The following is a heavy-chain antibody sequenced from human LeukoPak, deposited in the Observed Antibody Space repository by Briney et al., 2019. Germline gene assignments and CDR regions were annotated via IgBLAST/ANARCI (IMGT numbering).Heavy chain of an antibody. CDR2: IYYTGST. Sequence: SETLSLTCTVSGGSITSSSNHWGWIGQPPGKGLEWIGTIYYTGSTYYNPSLKSRITISVDTSKNQFSLKLTSVTAADTAVYYCARWSSGSADYWGQGTLVTVSS. V-gene: IGHV4-39*01. D-gene: IGHD1-26*01. CDR1: GGSITSSSNH. CDR3: ARWSSGSADY. J-gene: IGHJ4*02.